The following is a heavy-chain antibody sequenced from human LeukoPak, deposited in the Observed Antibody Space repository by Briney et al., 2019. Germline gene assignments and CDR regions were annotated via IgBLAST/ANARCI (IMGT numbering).Heavy chain of an antibody. CDR1: GFTVSSNY. CDR2: IYSGGST. D-gene: IGHD3-10*01. J-gene: IGHJ4*02. V-gene: IGHV3-53*01. CDR3: ARGGGSGSYYNARFDY. Sequence: GGSLRLSCAASGFTVSSNYMSWVRQAPGKGLEWVSVIYSGGSTYYADSVKGRFIISRDNSKNTLYLQMNSLRAEDTAVYYCARGGGSGSYYNARFDYWGQGTLVTVSS.